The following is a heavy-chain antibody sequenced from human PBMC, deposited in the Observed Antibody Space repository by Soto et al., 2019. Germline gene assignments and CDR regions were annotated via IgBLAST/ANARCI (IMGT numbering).Heavy chain of an antibody. CDR2: ISGSGGST. D-gene: IGHD2-8*01. CDR3: AKDLYRFSLYYFDY. Sequence: GSLRLSCAASGFTFSSYAMSWVRQAPGKGLEWVSAISGSGGSTYYANSVKGRFTISRDNSKNTLYLQMNSLRAEDTAVYYCAKDLYRFSLYYFDYWGQGTLVTVSS. V-gene: IGHV3-23*01. CDR1: GFTFSSYA. J-gene: IGHJ4*02.